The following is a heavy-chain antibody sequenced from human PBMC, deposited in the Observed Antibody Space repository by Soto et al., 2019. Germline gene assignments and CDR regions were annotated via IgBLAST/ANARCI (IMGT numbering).Heavy chain of an antibody. CDR2: ISYSGTT. CDR3: ERIRGLGEVSPYLDH. CDR1: RGSISNYF. V-gene: IGHV4-59*01. D-gene: IGHD3-16*01. Sequence: PSETLSLTCIVSRGSISNYFWTWIRQPPGRGLEWIGYISYSGTTNYNASLKSRVTISVDTSANQFSLRVRSVTAADTAVYYCERIRGLGEVSPYLDHWGQGARVTVS. J-gene: IGHJ4*02.